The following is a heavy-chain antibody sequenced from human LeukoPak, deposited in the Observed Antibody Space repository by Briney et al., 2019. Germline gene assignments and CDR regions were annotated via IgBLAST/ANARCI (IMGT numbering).Heavy chain of an antibody. CDR3: ARFPCSGDSCYFGIRAFDA. CDR1: GGSFSGYY. D-gene: IGHD2-15*01. J-gene: IGHJ3*01. V-gene: IGHV4-34*01. Sequence: PSETLSLTCAIYGGSFSGYYWNWIRQSPGKGLEWIGEINHSGSTNYNPSLKSRVTISVDTSKNQFSLKLSSMTAADTAVYYCARFPCSGDSCYFGIRAFDAWGQGTMVTVSS. CDR2: INHSGST.